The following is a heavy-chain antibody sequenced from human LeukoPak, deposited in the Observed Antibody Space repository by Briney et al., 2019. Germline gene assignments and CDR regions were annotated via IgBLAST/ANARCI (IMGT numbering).Heavy chain of an antibody. CDR2: ISRSAGNI. D-gene: IGHD3-16*01. Sequence: GGSLRLSCVASGFSFSSYNMNWVRQAPGKGLEWVSSISRSAGNIYYADSVKGRFTISRDNAKNSFYLQMNSLRAEDTAVFYCARDPEGFGATYFDYWGQGTLVTVSS. CDR1: GFSFSSYN. V-gene: IGHV3-21*01. J-gene: IGHJ4*02. CDR3: ARDPEGFGATYFDY.